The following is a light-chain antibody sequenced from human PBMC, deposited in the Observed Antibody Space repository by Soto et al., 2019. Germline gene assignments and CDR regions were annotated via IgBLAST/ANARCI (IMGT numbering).Light chain of an antibody. CDR2: DVS. CDR1: SSDVGGYNY. V-gene: IGLV2-8*01. J-gene: IGLJ2*01. CDR3: SSYAGSNYVV. Sequence: QSALIQPPSASGSPGQSVTISCTGTSSDVGGYNYVSWYQQHPGKAPKLMIYDVSKRPSGVPDRFSGSKSGNTASLTVSGLQAEDEADYYCSSYAGSNYVVFGGGTQLTVL.